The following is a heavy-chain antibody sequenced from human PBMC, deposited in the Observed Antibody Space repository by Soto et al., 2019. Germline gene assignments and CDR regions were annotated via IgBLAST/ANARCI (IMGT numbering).Heavy chain of an antibody. Sequence: GGSLRLSCAASGFTFSSYWMHWVRQAPRKGLVRVSRINSDGSSTSYADSVKGRFTISRDNAKNTLYLQMNSLKEEDTAVYYCVRTSLVVAAATLEDYWGQGTLVTVSS. CDR3: VRTSLVVAAATLEDY. D-gene: IGHD2-15*01. V-gene: IGHV3-74*01. J-gene: IGHJ4*02. CDR2: INSDGSST. CDR1: GFTFSSYW.